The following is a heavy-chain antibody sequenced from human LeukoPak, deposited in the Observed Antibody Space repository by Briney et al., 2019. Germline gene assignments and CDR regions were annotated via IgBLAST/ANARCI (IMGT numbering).Heavy chain of an antibody. CDR3: ARGQFYGDYVNY. Sequence: ASVKVSCKASGYTFTSYDINWLRQATEQGLEWMGWMNPNSGNTGYAQKFQGRVTMTRNTSISTAYMELSSLGSEDTAVYYCARGQFYGDYVNYWGQGTLVTVSS. J-gene: IGHJ4*02. V-gene: IGHV1-8*01. CDR2: MNPNSGNT. D-gene: IGHD4-17*01. CDR1: GYTFTSYD.